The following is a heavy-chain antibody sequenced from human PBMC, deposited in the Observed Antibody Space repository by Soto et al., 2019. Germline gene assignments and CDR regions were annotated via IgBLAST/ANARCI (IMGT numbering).Heavy chain of an antibody. Sequence: EVQLVQSGAEVKKPGDSLKISCEGSGYMFYGYWIGWVRQMPGKGLEWMGLIYPDNSDTRYSPSFQGQVTLSADKSINTAYLQWSTLKASDTAMYYCARFGGPGLSHNWVDTWGQGTLVSVSS. D-gene: IGHD3-16*01. CDR3: ARFGGPGLSHNWVDT. CDR1: GYMFYGYW. V-gene: IGHV5-51*03. J-gene: IGHJ5*02. CDR2: IYPDNSDT.